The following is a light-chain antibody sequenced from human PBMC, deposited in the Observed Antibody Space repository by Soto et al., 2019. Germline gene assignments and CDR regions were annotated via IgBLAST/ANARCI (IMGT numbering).Light chain of an antibody. V-gene: IGKV2-28*01. CDR2: LGS. CDR3: MQALQTPLT. CDR1: QSLLHSNGYNY. J-gene: IGKJ4*01. Sequence: DIVMTQSPLSLPVTPGEPASISCRSSQSLLHSNGYNYLDWYLQKPGQSPQLLISLGSNRASGVPDMFIGSGSGTDFTLKISRVEAEDVAVYYCMQALQTPLTFGGGTKVEIK.